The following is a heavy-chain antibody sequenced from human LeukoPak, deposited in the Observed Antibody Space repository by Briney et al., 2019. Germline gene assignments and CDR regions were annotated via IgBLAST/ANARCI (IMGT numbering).Heavy chain of an antibody. D-gene: IGHD4-11*01. CDR1: GCTFSDYW. CDR3: ARSNQADDY. V-gene: IGHV3-74*01. J-gene: IGHJ4*02. CDR2: INTGGSST. Sequence: GGSLRLSCAASGCTFSDYWMHWVRQVPGKGLVWVSRINTGGSSTTYADSVKGRFTISRDNAKNTLYLQMNGLRAEDTAVYYCARSNQADDYWGQGTLVTVSS.